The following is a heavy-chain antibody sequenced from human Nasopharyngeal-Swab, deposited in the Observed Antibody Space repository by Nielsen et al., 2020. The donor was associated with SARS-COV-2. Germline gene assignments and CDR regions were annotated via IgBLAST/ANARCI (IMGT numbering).Heavy chain of an antibody. CDR3: AREGGDQVRGVIIGYYYYYGMDV. J-gene: IGHJ6*02. D-gene: IGHD3-10*01. CDR2: IKQDGSEK. CDR1: GFTFSSYW. Sequence: GGSLRLSCAASGFTFSSYWMSWDRQAPGKGLEWVANIKQDGSEKYYVDSVKGRFTISRDNAKNSLYLQMNSLRAEDTAVYYCAREGGDQVRGVIIGYYYYYGMDVWGQGTTVTVSS. V-gene: IGHV3-7*01.